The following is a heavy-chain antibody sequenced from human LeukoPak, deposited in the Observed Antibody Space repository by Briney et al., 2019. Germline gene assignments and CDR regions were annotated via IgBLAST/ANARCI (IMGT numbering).Heavy chain of an antibody. CDR2: TTAYNGNT. J-gene: IGHJ4*02. D-gene: IGHD3-16*02. V-gene: IGHV1-18*01. CDR3: ARVLRLGEVSLGF. Sequence: ASVRVSCKASGYKFSSYGITWVRQARGQGLEWMGWTTAYNGNTRIAEKFQARVTLTTDTATDTAFMELGSLRFDDTAVYYCARVLRLGEVSLGFWGQGTLVTVSS. CDR1: GYKFSSYG.